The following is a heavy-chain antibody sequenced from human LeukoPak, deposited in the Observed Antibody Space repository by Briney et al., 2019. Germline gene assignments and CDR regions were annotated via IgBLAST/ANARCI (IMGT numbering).Heavy chain of an antibody. J-gene: IGHJ4*02. CDR3: ARDYDYGDYPGY. CDR2: INWNGGRT. Sequence: GGSLRLSCAASGFTFSSYAMSWVRQAPGKGLEWVSGINWNGGRTGYADSVEGRFTISRDNAKNSLYLQMNSLRAEDTALYYCARDYDYGDYPGYWGQGTLVTVSS. D-gene: IGHD4-17*01. CDR1: GFTFSSYA. V-gene: IGHV3-20*04.